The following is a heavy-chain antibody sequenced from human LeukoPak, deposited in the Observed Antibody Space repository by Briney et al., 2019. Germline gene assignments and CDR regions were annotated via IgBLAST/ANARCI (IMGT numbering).Heavy chain of an antibody. D-gene: IGHD1-7*01. V-gene: IGHV6-1*01. CDR1: GDSVSGNSVA. CDR3: ALTGTGGGLDY. J-gene: IGHJ4*02. Sequence: SQTLSLTCAISGDSVSGNSVAWNWIRQSPSRGLEWLGRTYYRSKWYNEYAVSVKSRITINPDTSKNQFSLHLNSVTPEDTAVYYCALTGTGGGLDYWGQGTLVTVSS. CDR2: TYYRSKWYN.